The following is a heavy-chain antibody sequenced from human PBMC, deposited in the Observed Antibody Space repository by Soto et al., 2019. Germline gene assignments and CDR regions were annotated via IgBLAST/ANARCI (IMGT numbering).Heavy chain of an antibody. D-gene: IGHD6-19*01. V-gene: IGHV4-59*08. Sequence: PSETLSLTCTVSGGYISSYYWSWIRQPPGKGLEWIGYIYYSGSTNYNPSLKSRVTISVDTSKNQFSLKLSSVTAADTAVYYCATTYSSGWYYFDYWGQGTLVTVSS. CDR3: ATTYSSGWYYFDY. CDR2: IYYSGST. CDR1: GGYISSYY. J-gene: IGHJ4*02.